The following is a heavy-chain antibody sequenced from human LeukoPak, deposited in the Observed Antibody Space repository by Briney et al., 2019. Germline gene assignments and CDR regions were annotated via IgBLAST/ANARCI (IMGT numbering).Heavy chain of an antibody. CDR3: ARGRGLYSYGPRAFDI. J-gene: IGHJ3*02. Sequence: PSETLSLTCAVYGGSFSGYYWSRIRQPPGKGLEWIGEINHSGSTNYNPSLKSRVTISVDTSKNQFSLKLTSATAADTAVYYCARGRGLYSYGPRAFDIWGQGTMVTVSS. CDR1: GGSFSGYY. V-gene: IGHV4-34*01. CDR2: INHSGST. D-gene: IGHD5-18*01.